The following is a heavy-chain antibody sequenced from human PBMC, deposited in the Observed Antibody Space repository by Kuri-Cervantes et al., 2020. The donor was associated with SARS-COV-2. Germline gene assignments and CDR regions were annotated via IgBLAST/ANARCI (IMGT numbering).Heavy chain of an antibody. D-gene: IGHD3-3*01. Sequence: GESLKISCAASGGTVSSYGMHWVRQAPGKGLEWVAVISYDGSNKYYADSMKGRFTISRDNSKNTLYLQMNSLRAEDTAVYYCAKARIGVFGVEYYYGMDVWGQGTTVTVSS. J-gene: IGHJ6*02. V-gene: IGHV3-30*18. CDR1: GGTVSSYG. CDR2: ISYDGSNK. CDR3: AKARIGVFGVEYYYGMDV.